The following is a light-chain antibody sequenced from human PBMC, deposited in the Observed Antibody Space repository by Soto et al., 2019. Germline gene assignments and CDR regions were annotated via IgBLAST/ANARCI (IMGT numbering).Light chain of an antibody. CDR1: QGLVYIDGNTY. J-gene: IGKJ5*01. CDR3: MQGTHWPRT. V-gene: IGKV2-30*01. Sequence: DVVMTQSPLSLPVTLGQPASISCRSSQGLVYIDGNTYLCWFQQRPGQPPRRLIYKVSDRDSGVPDRFSGSGSGTDFTLKISRVEAEDVGIYYCMQGTHWPRTFGQGTRLEIK. CDR2: KVS.